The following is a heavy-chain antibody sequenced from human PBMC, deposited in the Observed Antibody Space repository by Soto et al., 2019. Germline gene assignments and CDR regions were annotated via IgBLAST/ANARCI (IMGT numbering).Heavy chain of an antibody. J-gene: IGHJ4*02. D-gene: IGHD3-3*01. CDR2: INHSGGT. CDR3: ARGLDRYDFWSGYYSRDGSYFDY. Sequence: SETLSLTCAVYGGSFSGYYWIWIRQPPGKGLEWIGEINHSGGTNYNPSLKSRVTISVDTSKNQFSLKLSSVTAADTAVYYCARGLDRYDFWSGYYSRDGSYFDYWGQGTLVT. CDR1: GGSFSGYY. V-gene: IGHV4-34*01.